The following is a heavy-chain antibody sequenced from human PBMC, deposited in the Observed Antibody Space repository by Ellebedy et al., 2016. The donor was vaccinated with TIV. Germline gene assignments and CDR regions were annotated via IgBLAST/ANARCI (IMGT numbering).Heavy chain of an antibody. Sequence: MPSATLSLTCTVSGGSISNSDYYWNWIRQPPGKGLEWIGSIYYSGGAYYNPSLKSPVTVSVDTSKNQFSLNLNSVTAADTAVYYCARDPALPRGRFDPWGQGTLVTVSS. CDR1: GGSISNSDYY. J-gene: IGHJ5*02. CDR2: IYYSGGA. CDR3: ARDPALPRGRFDP. V-gene: IGHV4-39*07.